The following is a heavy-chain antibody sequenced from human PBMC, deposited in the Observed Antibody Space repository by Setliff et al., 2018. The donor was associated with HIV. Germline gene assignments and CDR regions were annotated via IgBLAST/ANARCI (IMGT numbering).Heavy chain of an antibody. D-gene: IGHD3-10*01. CDR2: IFYSGST. CDR1: GGSVSTGNYY. J-gene: IGHJ6*04. Sequence: KPSETLSLTCTVSGGSVSTGNYYWNWIRLPPGKGLEWIGYIFYSGSTNYNPSLKSRVTISLDTSKNQFSLRLNSVTAADTAIYYCTRRGADSYYPRPLDVWGKGTTVTVSS. CDR3: TRRGADSYYPRPLDV. V-gene: IGHV4-61*01.